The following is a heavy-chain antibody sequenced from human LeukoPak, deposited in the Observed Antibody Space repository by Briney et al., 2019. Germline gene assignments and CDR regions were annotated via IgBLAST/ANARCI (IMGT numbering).Heavy chain of an antibody. D-gene: IGHD3-22*01. CDR2: IYPGDSDT. J-gene: IGHJ4*02. V-gene: IGHV5-51*01. CDR3: ARRRDDSSGYWVDY. Sequence: GESLKIPCKGSGYRFTNYWIGWVRQMPGKGLEWMGIIYPGDSDTRYSPSFQGQVTISADKSISTAYLQWSSLKASDTAMYYRARRRDDSSGYWVDYWGQGTLVTVSS. CDR1: GYRFTNYW.